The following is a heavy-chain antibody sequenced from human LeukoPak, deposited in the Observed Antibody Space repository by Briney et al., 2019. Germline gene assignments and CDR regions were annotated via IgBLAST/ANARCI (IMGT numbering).Heavy chain of an antibody. Sequence: PGGSLRLSCAASGFTFSSYWMHWVRQAPGKGLVWVSRIDSDGSTTSYADSVKGRFTISRDNAKNTLFLQMNSLRAEDTAAYYCARSVYDSGGYYRALDYWGQGTLVTVSS. J-gene: IGHJ4*02. D-gene: IGHD3-22*01. V-gene: IGHV3-74*01. CDR3: ARSVYDSGGYYRALDY. CDR2: IDSDGSTT. CDR1: GFTFSSYW.